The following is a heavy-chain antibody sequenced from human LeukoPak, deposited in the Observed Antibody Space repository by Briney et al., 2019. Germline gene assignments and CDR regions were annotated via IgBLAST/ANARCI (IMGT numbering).Heavy chain of an antibody. D-gene: IGHD1-26*01. J-gene: IGHJ4*02. V-gene: IGHV3-48*01. CDR3: ASWGEGALDN. CDR1: GFTVSSNY. Sequence: GGSLRLSCAASGFTVSSNYMSWVRQAPGKGLEWVSYISSSSTTIYYADSVKGRSTISRDNAKKSLYLQMNSLRVEDTGVYYCASWGEGALDNWGQGTLVTVSS. CDR2: ISSSSTTI.